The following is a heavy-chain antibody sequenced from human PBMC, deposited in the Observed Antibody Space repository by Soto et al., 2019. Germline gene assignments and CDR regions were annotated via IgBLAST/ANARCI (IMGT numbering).Heavy chain of an antibody. V-gene: IGHV3-33*01. CDR2: IWSHGNAE. D-gene: IGHD2-2*03. CDR3: ASEFDGSGRYFDY. Sequence: PGGSLRLSCAASGFFFSTYGMHWVRQAPGKGLEWVALIWSHGNAERYADSVRGRFTISRDNSKNTMYLQMNSLRAEDTAVYYCASEFDGSGRYFDYWGQRTPVPVS. J-gene: IGHJ4*02. CDR1: GFFFSTYG.